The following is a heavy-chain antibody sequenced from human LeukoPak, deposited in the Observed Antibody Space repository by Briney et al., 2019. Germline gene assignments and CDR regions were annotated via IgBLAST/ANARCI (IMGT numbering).Heavy chain of an antibody. D-gene: IGHD1-26*01. Sequence: PSETLSLTCAVYGGSFSGYYWSWIRQPPGKGLEWIGEINHSGSTNYNPSLKSRVTISVDTSKNQFSLKLSSVTAADTAVYYCASGSGSYYYWGQGTLVTVSS. J-gene: IGHJ4*02. CDR1: GGSFSGYY. CDR3: ASGSGSYYY. V-gene: IGHV4-34*01. CDR2: INHSGST.